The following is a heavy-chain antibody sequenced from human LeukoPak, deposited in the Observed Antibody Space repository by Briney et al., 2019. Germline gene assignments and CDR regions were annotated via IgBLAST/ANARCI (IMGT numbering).Heavy chain of an antibody. D-gene: IGHD1-26*01. CDR2: ISSSSSDI. J-gene: IGHJ4*02. Sequence: GGSLRLSCAASGFTFSSYSMNWVRQAPGKGLEWVSSISSSSSDIYYTDSVKGRFTISRDNAKNSLYLQMNSLRAEDTAVYHCAKGLISGSSGFFDYWGQGTLVTVSS. CDR1: GFTFSSYS. CDR3: AKGLISGSSGFFDY. V-gene: IGHV3-21*04.